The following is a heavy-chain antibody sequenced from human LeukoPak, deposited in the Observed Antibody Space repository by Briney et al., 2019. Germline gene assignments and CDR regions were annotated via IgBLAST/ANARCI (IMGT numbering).Heavy chain of an antibody. Sequence: ASVKVSYKASGYTFTSYGISWVRQAPGQGLEWMGWISAYNGNTNYAQKLQGRVTMTTDTSTSTAYMELRSLRSDDTAVYYCARSGYYGSGSYHNWFDPWGQGTLVTVSS. V-gene: IGHV1-18*04. CDR3: ARSGYYGSGSYHNWFDP. CDR1: GYTFTSYG. CDR2: ISAYNGNT. D-gene: IGHD3-10*01. J-gene: IGHJ5*02.